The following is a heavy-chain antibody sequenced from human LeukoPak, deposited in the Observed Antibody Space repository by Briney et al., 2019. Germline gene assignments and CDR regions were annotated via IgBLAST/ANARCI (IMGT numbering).Heavy chain of an antibody. CDR2: YPGDSDT. CDR1: GYSFTSYW. D-gene: IGHD3-10*01. J-gene: IGHJ4*02. CDR3: AMSSGSYRPFDY. Sequence: GESLKISCKGSGYSFTSYWIGRVRQMPGKGLEWMGIYPGDSDTRYSPSFQGQVTISADKSISTAYLQWSSLKASDTAMYYCAMSSGSYRPFDYWGQGTLVTVSS. V-gene: IGHV5-51*01.